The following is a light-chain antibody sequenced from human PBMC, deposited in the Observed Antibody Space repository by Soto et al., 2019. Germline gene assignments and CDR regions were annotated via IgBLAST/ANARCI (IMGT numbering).Light chain of an antibody. Sequence: QSVLTQPPSLSGAPGQRVTISCTGSGSNIGAPYDVHWYQHLPGTAPKLLIYGSTNRPSGVPGRFSGSKSGTSASLAITGLQAEDEADYYCQSYDSSRSGYVFGAGTKLTVL. V-gene: IGLV1-40*01. CDR1: GSNIGAPYD. CDR3: QSYDSSRSGYV. CDR2: GST. J-gene: IGLJ1*01.